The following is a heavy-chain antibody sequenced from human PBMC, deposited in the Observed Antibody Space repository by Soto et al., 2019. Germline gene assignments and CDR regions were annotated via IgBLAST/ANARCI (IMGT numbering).Heavy chain of an antibody. Sequence: QVQLVESGGGVVQPGRSLRLSCAASGFTFSSYGMHWVRQAPGKGLEWVAVISYDGSDKYYADSVKGRFTISRDNSNNTRDLQMDGLRAEDTAVYYCATGVVVATPYCPHWGQGTLVTVSS. CDR1: GFTFSSYG. CDR2: ISYDGSDK. D-gene: IGHD2-15*01. CDR3: ATGVVVATPYCPH. J-gene: IGHJ1*01. V-gene: IGHV3-30*03.